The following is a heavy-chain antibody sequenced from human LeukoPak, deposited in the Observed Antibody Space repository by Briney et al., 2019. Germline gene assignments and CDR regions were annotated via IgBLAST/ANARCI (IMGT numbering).Heavy chain of an antibody. J-gene: IGHJ4*02. V-gene: IGHV4-30-2*01. Sequence: TSETLSLTCAVSGGSISSGGYSWSWIRQPPGKGLEWIGYIYHSGSTYYNPSLKSRVTISVDRSKNQFSLKLSSVTAADTAVYYCASLTGTIPFAYWGQGTLVTVSS. CDR1: GGSISSGGYS. CDR3: ASLTGTIPFAY. CDR2: IYHSGST. D-gene: IGHD1-7*01.